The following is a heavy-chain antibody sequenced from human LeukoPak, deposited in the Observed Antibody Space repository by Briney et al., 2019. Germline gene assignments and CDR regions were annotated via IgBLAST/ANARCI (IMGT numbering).Heavy chain of an antibody. CDR2: IRYDGSNK. J-gene: IGHJ5*02. Sequence: GSLRLSFAASGFTFSSYGMHWVRQAPGKGLEWVAFIRYDGSNKYYADSVKGRFTISRDNSKNTLYLQMNSLGAEDTAVYYCAKVKWELRTDWFDPWGQGTLVTVSS. CDR1: GFTFSSYG. D-gene: IGHD1-26*01. CDR3: AKVKWELRTDWFDP. V-gene: IGHV3-30*02.